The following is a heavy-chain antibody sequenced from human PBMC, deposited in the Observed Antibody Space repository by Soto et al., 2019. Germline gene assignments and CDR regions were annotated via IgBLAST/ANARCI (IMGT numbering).Heavy chain of an antibody. D-gene: IGHD6-13*01. Sequence: EVQLLESGGNLVQPGGSLRLSCAASGFTFSTYAMRWVRQAPGQGLEWVSSISGTGYSTYSADSVKGRFTISRDNSRNTLYLQMNSLRADDTAVYYCAKKEGVGAVGNIDYRGQGTLVIVSS. CDR1: GFTFSTYA. J-gene: IGHJ4*02. CDR3: AKKEGVGAVGNIDY. V-gene: IGHV3-23*01. CDR2: ISGTGYST.